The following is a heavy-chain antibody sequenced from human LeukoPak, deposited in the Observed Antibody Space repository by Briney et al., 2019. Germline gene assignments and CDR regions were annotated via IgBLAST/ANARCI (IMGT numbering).Heavy chain of an antibody. D-gene: IGHD2-21*02. CDR2: ISDVGTTQ. CDR1: GFTFRSYE. J-gene: IGHJ3*02. V-gene: IGHV3-48*03. CDR3: ARDRSKVTAYDDALDI. Sequence: GGSLRLSCAASGFTFRSYELNWVRQAPGKGLEWVSYISDVGTTQHYAESVKGRFIISRDNAKNSLYLQMNSLTTEDTAVYYCARDRSKVTAYDDALDIWGQGTMVIVSS.